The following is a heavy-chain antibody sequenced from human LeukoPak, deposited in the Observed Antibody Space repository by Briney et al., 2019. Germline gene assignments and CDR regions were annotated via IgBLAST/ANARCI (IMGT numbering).Heavy chain of an antibody. CDR3: ARAGGSYYGVVYYFDY. J-gene: IGHJ4*02. Sequence: PGGSLRLSCAASGFTFSSYSMNWVRQAPGKGLEWVSYISSSSSTIYYADSVKGRFTISRDNAKNSLYLQMNSLRAEDTAVYYCARAGGSYYGVVYYFDYWGQGTLVTVSS. CDR2: ISSSSSTI. D-gene: IGHD1-26*01. CDR1: GFTFSSYS. V-gene: IGHV3-48*01.